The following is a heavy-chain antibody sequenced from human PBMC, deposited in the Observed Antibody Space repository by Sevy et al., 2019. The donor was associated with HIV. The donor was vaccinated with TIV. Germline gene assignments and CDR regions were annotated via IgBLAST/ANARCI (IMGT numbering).Heavy chain of an antibody. Sequence: SETLSLTCTVSGGSISSYYWSWIRQPPGKGLEWIGYIYYSGSTNYSPSLKSRVTISVDTSKNQFSLKLSSVTAADTAVYYCARGYVSGSYYYFDYWGQGTLVTVSS. J-gene: IGHJ4*02. CDR1: GGSISSYY. CDR2: IYYSGST. V-gene: IGHV4-59*13. D-gene: IGHD3-10*01. CDR3: ARGYVSGSYYYFDY.